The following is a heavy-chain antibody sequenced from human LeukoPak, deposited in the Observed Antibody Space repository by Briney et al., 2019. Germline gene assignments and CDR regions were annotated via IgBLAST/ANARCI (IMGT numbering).Heavy chain of an antibody. CDR3: ARVAAARTRWFDP. CDR2: IYYSGTT. Sequence: SETLSLTCTVSGGSISSSTYHWGWLRQPPGKGLEWIGSIYYSGTTYYNPSLKSRFTISVDTSKNQFSLKLSSVIAADTAVYYCARVAAARTRWFDPWGQGTLVTVSS. J-gene: IGHJ5*02. V-gene: IGHV4-39*01. D-gene: IGHD6-13*01. CDR1: GGSISSSTYH.